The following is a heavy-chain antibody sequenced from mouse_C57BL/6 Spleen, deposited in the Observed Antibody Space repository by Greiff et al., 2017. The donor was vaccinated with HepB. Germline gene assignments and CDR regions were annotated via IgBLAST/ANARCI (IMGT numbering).Heavy chain of an antibody. J-gene: IGHJ1*03. V-gene: IGHV1-82*01. Sequence: QVQLQQSGPELVKPGASVKISCKASGYEFSSSWMNWVKQRPGKGLEWIGRIYPGDGDTNYNGKFKGKATLTADKSSSTAYMQLSSLTSEDSAVYFCARSGPIYDDDWYFDVWGTGTTVTVSS. CDR3: ARSGPIYDDDWYFDV. CDR1: GYEFSSSW. CDR2: IYPGDGDT. D-gene: IGHD2-12*01.